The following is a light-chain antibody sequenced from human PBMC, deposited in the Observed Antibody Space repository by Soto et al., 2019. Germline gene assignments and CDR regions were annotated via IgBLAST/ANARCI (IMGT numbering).Light chain of an antibody. Sequence: DIPMTQSPSTLSASVGDRVTITCRASQSISSWLAWYQQKPGKAPKLLIYDASSLESGVPSRFSGSGSGTEFTLTIRSLQPDDFATYYCQQYNSSFGPGTKVDIK. CDR3: QQYNSS. CDR1: QSISSW. J-gene: IGKJ3*01. CDR2: DAS. V-gene: IGKV1-5*01.